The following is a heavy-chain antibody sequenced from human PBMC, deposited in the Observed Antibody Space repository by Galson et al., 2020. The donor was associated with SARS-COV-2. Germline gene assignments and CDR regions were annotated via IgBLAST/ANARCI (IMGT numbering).Heavy chain of an antibody. J-gene: IGHJ4*02. CDR2: IDARDAYT. Sequence: HGESLKIPCQGTGYSLTSYWISWVRQMPGKGQEWRGRIDARDAYTNYTPSAQGHVTISADKSISTAYLQCSSLKASDTAMYYCARQGYDYVWGSPYYWGQGTLVTVSS. CDR3: ARQGYDYVWGSPYY. D-gene: IGHD3-16*01. V-gene: IGHV5-10-1*01. CDR1: GYSLTSYW.